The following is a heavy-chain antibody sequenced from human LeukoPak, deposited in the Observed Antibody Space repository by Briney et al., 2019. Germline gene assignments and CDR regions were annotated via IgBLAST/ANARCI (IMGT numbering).Heavy chain of an antibody. CDR1: GYTFVNYW. CDR3: ARRGGSVGAPAHDAFDI. CDR2: VYAGGYDT. Sequence: KPGESLKISCKGSGYTFVNYWIGWVRQTPGKGLEWMGIVYAGGYDTTYSPSFQGQITISVDRPSSTAYLQWSSLKASDTAVYYCARRGGSVGAPAHDAFDIWGHGTVVTVSS. D-gene: IGHD3-16*01. J-gene: IGHJ3*02. V-gene: IGHV5-51*01.